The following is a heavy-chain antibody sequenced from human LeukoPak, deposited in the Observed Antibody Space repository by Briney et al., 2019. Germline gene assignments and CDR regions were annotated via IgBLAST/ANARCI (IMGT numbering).Heavy chain of an antibody. CDR2: IHSDGSST. D-gene: IGHD1-26*01. CDR1: GFTFSSYW. CDR3: ARGGSYFDY. V-gene: IGHV3-74*01. Sequence: GGSMRLACAAYGFTFSSYWMHWVRQAPGKGLVWVSRIHSDGSSTSYADSGKGRFTISRDNAKNTMYLQMSSLRAEDTAVYYCARGGSYFDYWGQGTLVTVSS. J-gene: IGHJ4*02.